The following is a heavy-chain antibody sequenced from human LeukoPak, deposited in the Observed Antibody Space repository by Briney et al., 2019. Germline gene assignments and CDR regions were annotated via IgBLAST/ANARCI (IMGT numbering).Heavy chain of an antibody. V-gene: IGHV3-23*01. CDR1: GFTFSSYA. D-gene: IGHD6-13*01. Sequence: GGSLRLSCAASGFTFSSYAMSWVRQAPGKGLEWVSAISGSGGSTYYADSVKGRFTISRDNSKNTLYLQMNSLRAEDTAVYYCAKDRSSSSWYGIGSYWGQGTLVTVSS. CDR3: AKDRSSSSWYGIGSY. CDR2: ISGSGGST. J-gene: IGHJ4*02.